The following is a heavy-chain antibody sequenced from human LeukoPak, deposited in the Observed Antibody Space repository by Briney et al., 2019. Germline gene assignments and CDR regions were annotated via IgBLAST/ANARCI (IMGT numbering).Heavy chain of an antibody. Sequence: PSETLSLTCTVSGGSISSGDYYWSWIRQPPGKGLEWIGYIYYSGSTYYNPSLKSRVTISVDTSKNQFSLKLSSVTAADTAVYYCARDLNSSGYPDAFDIWGQGTMVTVSS. V-gene: IGHV4-30-4*01. D-gene: IGHD3-22*01. CDR1: GGSISSGDYY. J-gene: IGHJ3*02. CDR3: ARDLNSSGYPDAFDI. CDR2: IYYSGST.